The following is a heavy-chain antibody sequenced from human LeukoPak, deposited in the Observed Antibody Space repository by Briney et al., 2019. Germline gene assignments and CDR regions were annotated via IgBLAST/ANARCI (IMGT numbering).Heavy chain of an antibody. CDR1: GYTFTSYG. D-gene: IGHD2-2*01. CDR2: ISAYNGNT. Sequence: ASVKVSCTASGYTFTSYGISWVRQAPGQGLEWMGWISAYNGNTNYAQKFQGRVTMTTDTSTSTAYMDLRSLRSDDTAVYYCARDFSPARYYADAFDIWGQGTMVTVSS. V-gene: IGHV1-18*01. CDR3: ARDFSPARYYADAFDI. J-gene: IGHJ3*02.